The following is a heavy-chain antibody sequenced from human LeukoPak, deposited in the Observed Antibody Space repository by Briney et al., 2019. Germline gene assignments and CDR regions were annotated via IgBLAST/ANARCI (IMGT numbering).Heavy chain of an antibody. Sequence: PGGSLRLSCAASGFTFSSYAMSWVRQPPGKGLEWIGEIYHSGSTNYNPSLKSRVTISVDKSKNQFSLKLSSVTAADTAVYYCASGRVDYDFWSGYSHNWFDPWGQGTLVTVSS. CDR2: IYHSGST. CDR1: GFTFSSYAM. J-gene: IGHJ5*02. V-gene: IGHV4-4*02. CDR3: ASGRVDYDFWSGYSHNWFDP. D-gene: IGHD3-3*01.